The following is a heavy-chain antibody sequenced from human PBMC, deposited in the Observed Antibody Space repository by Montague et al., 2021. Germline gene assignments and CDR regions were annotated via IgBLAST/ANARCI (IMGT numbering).Heavy chain of an antibody. Sequence: SLRLSCAASGFTVRSNYMSRVRQAPGKGLEWVSLIYSDNSTYYADSVKGRFTIFRDNSKNTLYLQINSLRAEDTAVFYCARGGWQLSFDYWGQGTLVTVSS. V-gene: IGHV3-66*01. J-gene: IGHJ4*02. CDR2: IYSDNST. CDR3: ARGGWQLSFDY. CDR1: GFTVRSNY. D-gene: IGHD6-13*01.